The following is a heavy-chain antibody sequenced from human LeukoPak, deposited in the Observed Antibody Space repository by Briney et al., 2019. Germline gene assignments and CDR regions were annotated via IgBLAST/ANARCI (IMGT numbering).Heavy chain of an antibody. Sequence: SETLSLTCAVYGGSFSAYYWNWIRQPPGKGLEWIGEINHSGSTNYNPSLKSRVTFSVDTSKNQFSLKLTSVTAADTAVYYCARIVAGTGYYYYYMDVWGKGTTVTVSS. CDR1: GGSFSAYY. D-gene: IGHD6-19*01. V-gene: IGHV4-34*01. CDR2: INHSGST. J-gene: IGHJ6*03. CDR3: ARIVAGTGYYYYYMDV.